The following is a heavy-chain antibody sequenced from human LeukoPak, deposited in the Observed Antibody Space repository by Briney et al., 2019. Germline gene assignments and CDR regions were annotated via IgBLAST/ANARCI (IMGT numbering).Heavy chain of an antibody. CDR3: ARFTYDFWSGTPSDAFDI. V-gene: IGHV4-4*07. J-gene: IGHJ3*02. D-gene: IGHD3-3*01. Sequence: SEPLSLTCTVSGGSISSYYWSWIRQPAGKGLEWIGRIYTSGSTNYNPSLKSRVTMSVDTSKYQFSLKLSSVTAADTAVYYCARFTYDFWSGTPSDAFDIWGQGTMVTVSS. CDR2: IYTSGST. CDR1: GGSISSYY.